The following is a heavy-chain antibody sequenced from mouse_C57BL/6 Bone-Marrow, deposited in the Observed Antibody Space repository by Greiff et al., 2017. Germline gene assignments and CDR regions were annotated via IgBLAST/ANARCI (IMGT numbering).Heavy chain of an antibody. V-gene: IGHV1-50*01. Sequence: QVQLQQPGAELVKPGASVKLSCKASGYTFTSYWMQWVKQRPGQGLEWIGEIDPSDSYTNYNQKFKGKATLTVDTSSSTAYMQLSSLTSEDSAVYYCARWLTLKGDYWGQGASVTVS. CDR2: IDPSDSYT. D-gene: IGHD2-2*01. J-gene: IGHJ4*01. CDR3: ARWLTLKGDY. CDR1: GYTFTSYW.